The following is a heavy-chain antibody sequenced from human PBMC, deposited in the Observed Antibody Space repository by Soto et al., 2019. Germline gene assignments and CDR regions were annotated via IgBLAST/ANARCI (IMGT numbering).Heavy chain of an antibody. CDR3: AKGGTVVTAIRAPTDY. V-gene: IGHV3-23*01. D-gene: IGHD2-21*02. CDR2: ISGSGGST. J-gene: IGHJ4*02. CDR1: GFTFSSYA. Sequence: PGGSLILSCAASGFTFSSYAMSWVRQGPGKGLKWVSAISGSGGSTYYADSVKGRFTISRDNSKNTLYLQMNSLRVEDTAVYYCAKGGTVVTAIRAPTDYWGQGTLVTVSS.